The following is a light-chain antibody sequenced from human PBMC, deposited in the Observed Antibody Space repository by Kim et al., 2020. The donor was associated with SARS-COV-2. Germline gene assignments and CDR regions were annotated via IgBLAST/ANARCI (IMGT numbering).Light chain of an antibody. J-gene: IGLJ3*02. V-gene: IGLV1-51*01. CDR3: GTWDNSRGEV. CDR1: SSNIGKFS. Sequence: QSVLTQPPSVSAAPGQKVTISCSGSSSNIGKFSVSWYQQLPGTAPKLLIYANEKRPSGIPDRFSGSKSGTSATLVITGLQTGDEADYYCGTWDNSRGEVFGGGTQLTVL. CDR2: ANE.